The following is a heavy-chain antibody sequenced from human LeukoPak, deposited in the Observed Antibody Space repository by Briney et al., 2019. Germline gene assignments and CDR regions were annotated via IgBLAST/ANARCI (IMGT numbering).Heavy chain of an antibody. CDR2: IIPIFGTA. CDR1: GGTFSSYA. Sequence: ASVKVSXKTSGGTFSSYAISWMRQAPGQGLEWMGRIIPIFGTANYAQKFQGRVTITTDESTSTAYMELSSLRSEDTAVYYCARDRDYGDYLRAFDIWGQGTMVTVSS. V-gene: IGHV1-69*05. D-gene: IGHD4-17*01. CDR3: ARDRDYGDYLRAFDI. J-gene: IGHJ3*02.